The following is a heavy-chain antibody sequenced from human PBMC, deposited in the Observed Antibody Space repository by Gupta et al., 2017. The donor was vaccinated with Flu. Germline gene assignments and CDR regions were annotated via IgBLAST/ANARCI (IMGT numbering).Heavy chain of an antibody. CDR3: AKETVLDRPRRAFDY. CDR2: ITGTGGTT. J-gene: IGHJ4*02. Sequence: EVQLLESGGGLVQPGGSLRFSCAASGFTFSSYAMNWVRQAPGKGLEWVSAITGTGGTTYYADSMKGRSTISRDNSKNTLYLQVNSLRADDTAVYYCAKETVLDRPRRAFDYWGQGTLVTVSS. D-gene: IGHD4-11*01. V-gene: IGHV3-23*01. CDR1: GFTFSSYA.